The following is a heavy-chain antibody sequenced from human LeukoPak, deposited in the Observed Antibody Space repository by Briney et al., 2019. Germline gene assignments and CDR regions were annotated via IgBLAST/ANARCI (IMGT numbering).Heavy chain of an antibody. V-gene: IGHV1-69*13. D-gene: IGHD2-2*01. CDR2: IIPIFGTA. J-gene: IGHJ6*02. CDR1: GGTFSSYA. Sequence: SVKVSCKASGGTFSSYAISWVRQAPGQGLEWMGGIIPIFGTANYAQKFQGRVTIIADESTSTAYMELSSLRSEDTAVYYCARDLLPAASYYYYGMDVWGQGTTVTVSS. CDR3: ARDLLPAASYYYYGMDV.